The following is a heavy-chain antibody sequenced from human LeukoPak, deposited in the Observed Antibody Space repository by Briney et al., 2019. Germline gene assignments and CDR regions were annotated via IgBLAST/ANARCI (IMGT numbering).Heavy chain of an antibody. D-gene: IGHD5-24*01. CDR1: GFTFSSYA. V-gene: IGHV3-23*01. J-gene: IGHJ4*02. CDR3: AKVLRSEAWLQGKLAFDY. Sequence: AGGSLRLSCAASGFTFSSYAMSWVRQAPGKGLEWVSAISGSGGSTYYADSVKGRFTISRDNSKNTLYLQMNSLRAEDTAVYYCAKVLRSEAWLQGKLAFDYWGQGTLVTVSS. CDR2: ISGSGGST.